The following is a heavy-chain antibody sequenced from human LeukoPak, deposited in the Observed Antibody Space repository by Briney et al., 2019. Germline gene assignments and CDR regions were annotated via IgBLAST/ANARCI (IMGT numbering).Heavy chain of an antibody. CDR2: VRSNTYGGTT. J-gene: IGHJ4*02. CDR3: TRGRSYFDS. V-gene: IGHV3-49*04. CDR1: GFTFGDYA. Sequence: GGSLRLSCSGSGFTFGDYAMSWVRQAPGKGLEWVGFVRSNTYGGTTDYAASVKGRFTISRDDAKDIAYLQMNSLKAEDTAVYYCTRGRSYFDSWGQGALVTVSS.